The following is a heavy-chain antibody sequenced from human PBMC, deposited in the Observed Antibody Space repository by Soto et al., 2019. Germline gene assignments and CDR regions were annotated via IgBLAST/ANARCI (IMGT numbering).Heavy chain of an antibody. Sequence: PSETLSLTCTVSGGSISSYYWSWIRQPPGKGLEWIGYIYYSGSTNYNPSLKSRVTISVDTSKNQFSLKLSSVTAADTAVYYCATYTPYGDYVSWGQGTLVTVSS. J-gene: IGHJ5*02. CDR1: GGSISSYY. CDR3: ATYTPYGDYVS. D-gene: IGHD4-17*01. V-gene: IGHV4-59*01. CDR2: IYYSGST.